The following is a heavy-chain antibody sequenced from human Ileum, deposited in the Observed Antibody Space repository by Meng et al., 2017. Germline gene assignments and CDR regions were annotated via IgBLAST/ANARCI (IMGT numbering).Heavy chain of an antibody. CDR3: ARHGGYYQGF. J-gene: IGHJ4*02. Sequence: GRLRESGPGLVKPSGTLPLTCAVCSGSITSDTYWSWVRLPPGKGLEWIGQISHSGSTFYNPSLKSRVTMSVDKSKSQFSLMLTSVTAADTAVYYCARHGGYYQGFWGQGTLVTVSS. V-gene: IGHV4-4*02. CDR2: ISHSGST. CDR1: SGSITSDTY. D-gene: IGHD4-23*01.